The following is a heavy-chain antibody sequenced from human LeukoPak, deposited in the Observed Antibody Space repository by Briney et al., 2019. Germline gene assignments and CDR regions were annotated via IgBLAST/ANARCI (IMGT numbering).Heavy chain of an antibody. CDR1: GDSVSSNSAA. D-gene: IGHD3-3*01. J-gene: IGHJ4*02. CDR2: TYYRSKWYN. V-gene: IGHV6-1*01. Sequence: SQTLSLTCAISGDSVSSNSAAWNWIRQSPSRGLEWLGRTYYRSKWYNDYAVYVKSRITINPDTSKNQFSLQLNSVTPEDTAVSYCARDREEKIFGVVIDYWGQGTLVTVSS. CDR3: ARDREEKIFGVVIDY.